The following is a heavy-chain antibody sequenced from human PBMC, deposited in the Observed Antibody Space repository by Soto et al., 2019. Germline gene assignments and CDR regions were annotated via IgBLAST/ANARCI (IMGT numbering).Heavy chain of an antibody. D-gene: IGHD2-2*01. J-gene: IGHJ6*02. Sequence: PGGSLRLSCAASGFTFSSYGMHWVRQAPGKGLEWVAVISYDGSNKYYADSVKGRFTISRDNSKNTLYLQMNSLRAGDTAVYYCAKDQIVVAPAADYGMDVWGQGTTVTVSS. V-gene: IGHV3-30*18. CDR3: AKDQIVVAPAADYGMDV. CDR1: GFTFSSYG. CDR2: ISYDGSNK.